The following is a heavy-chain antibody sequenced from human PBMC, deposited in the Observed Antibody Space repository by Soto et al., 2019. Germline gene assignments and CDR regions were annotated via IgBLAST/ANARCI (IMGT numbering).Heavy chain of an antibody. J-gene: IGHJ4*02. CDR3: AKGSRMWTPDY. CDR1: GYTFTSYG. D-gene: IGHD2-21*01. CDR2: IAPGNGNT. Sequence: ASVKVSCKASGYTFTSYGISWVRQAPGQSLELLGWIAPGNGNTKYSQKFQGRVTITRDTSATTAYMELSSLRSEDTAVYYCAKGSRMWTPDYWGQGTLVTVSS. V-gene: IGHV1-3*01.